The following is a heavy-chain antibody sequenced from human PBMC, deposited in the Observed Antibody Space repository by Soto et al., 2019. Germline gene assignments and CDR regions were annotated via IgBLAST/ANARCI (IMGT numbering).Heavy chain of an antibody. J-gene: IGHJ5*02. V-gene: IGHV4-39*01. Sequence: QLQLQESGPGLVKPSETLSLTCTVSGGSISSSSYYWGWIRQPPGKGLEWIGSIYYSGSTYYNPSLKSRVTISVDTSKNQFSLKLSSVTAADTAVYYCVRGVSRWYNWFDPWGQGTLVTVSS. CDR2: IYYSGST. D-gene: IGHD3-10*01. CDR3: VRGVSRWYNWFDP. CDR1: GGSISSSSYY.